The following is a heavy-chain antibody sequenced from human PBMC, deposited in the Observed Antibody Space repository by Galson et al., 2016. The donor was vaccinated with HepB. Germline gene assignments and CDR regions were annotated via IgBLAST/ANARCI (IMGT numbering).Heavy chain of an antibody. V-gene: IGHV3-30*18. CDR2: ITYDGSNE. J-gene: IGHJ4*02. Sequence: SLRLSCAASGFTFSNYGMHWVRQAPGKGLEWVAVITYDGSNEYYADSVKGRFTISRDNSKNTLYLQMNSLRAEDTAVYYCTKPREYGTVVYGRFEYWGQGTLVTVSS. CDR3: TKPREYGTVVYGRFEY. CDR1: GFTFSNYG. D-gene: IGHD2/OR15-2a*01.